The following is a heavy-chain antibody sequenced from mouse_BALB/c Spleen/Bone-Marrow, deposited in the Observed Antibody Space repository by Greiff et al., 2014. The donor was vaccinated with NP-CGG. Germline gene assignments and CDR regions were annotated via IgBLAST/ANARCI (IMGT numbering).Heavy chain of an antibody. Sequence: VQLQQSGAELVKPGASVKLSCKASGYTFTSYYMYWVKQRPGQGLEWFGEINPSNGGTNFNEKFKNKATLTVDKSSSTAYMQLSSLTSEDSAVCYCSRGRRDALDYWGQGTSVTVSS. CDR2: INPSNGGT. V-gene: IGHV1S81*02. J-gene: IGHJ4*01. CDR3: SRGRRDALDY. CDR1: GYTFTSYY.